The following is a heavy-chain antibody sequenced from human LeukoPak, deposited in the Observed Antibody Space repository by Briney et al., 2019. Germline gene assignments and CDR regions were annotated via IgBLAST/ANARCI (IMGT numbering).Heavy chain of an antibody. J-gene: IGHJ4*02. CDR3: ARFNTVTTGTKKIDY. Sequence: GGSLRLSCAASGFTVSSNYMSWVRQAPGKGLEWVSVIYSGGSTYYADSVKGRFTISRDNSKNTLYLQMNSLRAEDTAVYYCARFNTVTTGTKKIDYWGQGTLVTVSS. CDR1: GFTVSSNY. CDR2: IYSGGST. V-gene: IGHV3-53*01. D-gene: IGHD4-17*01.